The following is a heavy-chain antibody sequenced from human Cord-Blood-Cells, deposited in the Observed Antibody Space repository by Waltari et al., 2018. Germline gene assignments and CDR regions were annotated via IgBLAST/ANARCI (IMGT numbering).Heavy chain of an antibody. V-gene: IGHV1-3*01. CDR2: INAGNGNT. D-gene: IGHD2-2*02. Sequence: QVQLVQSGAEVKKPGASVKVSYKASGYTFTSYAMHWVRQAPGQRLEWMGWINAGNGNTKYSQKFQGRVTITRDTSASTAYMELSSLRSEDTAVYYCARGARIVVVPAAIDYWGQGTLVTVSS. CDR3: ARGARIVVVPAAIDY. CDR1: GYTFTSYA. J-gene: IGHJ4*02.